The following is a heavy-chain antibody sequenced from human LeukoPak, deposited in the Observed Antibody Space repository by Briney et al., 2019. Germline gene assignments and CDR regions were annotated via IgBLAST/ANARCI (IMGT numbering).Heavy chain of an antibody. CDR3: ASTDGGSDYYFDY. CDR1: GFTFSSYA. CDR2: ISYDGSNK. J-gene: IGHJ4*02. Sequence: GGSLRLSCAASGFTFSSYAMHWVRQAPGKGLEWVAVISYDGSNKYYADSVKGRFTISRDNSKNTLYLQMNSLRAEDTAVYYCASTDGGSDYYFDYWGQGTLATVSS. V-gene: IGHV3-30-3*01. D-gene: IGHD2-15*01.